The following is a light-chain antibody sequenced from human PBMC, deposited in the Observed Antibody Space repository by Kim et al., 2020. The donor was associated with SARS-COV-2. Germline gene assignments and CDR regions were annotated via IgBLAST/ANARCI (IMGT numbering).Light chain of an antibody. V-gene: IGKV1-33*01. Sequence: ATVGERVTITCQASQDINNYLNWFQQKPGKAPKVLIYDASTLEIGVPSRFSGSGSGTYFTFTISSLQPEDIATYYCQQYDDRPLTFGGGTKVEVK. CDR1: QDINNY. CDR3: QQYDDRPLT. CDR2: DAS. J-gene: IGKJ4*01.